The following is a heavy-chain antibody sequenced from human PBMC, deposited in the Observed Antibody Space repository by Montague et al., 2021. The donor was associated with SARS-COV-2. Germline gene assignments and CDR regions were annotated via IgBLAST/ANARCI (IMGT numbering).Heavy chain of an antibody. J-gene: IGHJ3*02. CDR3: ARVHFVSSGWYPDAFDI. CDR2: VYHSGNT. V-gene: IGHV4-38-2*02. Sequence: SETLSLTCTVSGFSISSGYQWGWIRQPPGKGLEWIGRVYHSGNTYYSPSLKSRVTISVDTSKNQFSLKLTSLTATDTAVYYCARVHFVSSGWYPDAFDIWGQGTMVTVSS. CDR1: GFSISSGYQ. D-gene: IGHD6-19*01.